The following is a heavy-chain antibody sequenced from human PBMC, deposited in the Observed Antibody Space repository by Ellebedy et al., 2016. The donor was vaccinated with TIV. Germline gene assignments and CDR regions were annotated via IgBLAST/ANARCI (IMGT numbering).Heavy chain of an antibody. Sequence: SETLSLXXAVYGGSFSGYYWSWIRQPPGKGLEWIGEINHSGSTNYNPSLKSRFTISVDTSKNQFSLKLSSVTAADTAVYYCAKGGQQLPIYYFDYWGQGTLVTVSS. CDR2: INHSGST. V-gene: IGHV4-34*01. D-gene: IGHD6-13*01. J-gene: IGHJ4*02. CDR1: GGSFSGYY. CDR3: AKGGQQLPIYYFDY.